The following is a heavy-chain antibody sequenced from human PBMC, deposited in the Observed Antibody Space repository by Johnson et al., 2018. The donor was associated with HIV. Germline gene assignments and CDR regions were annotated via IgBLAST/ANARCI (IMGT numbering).Heavy chain of an antibody. CDR1: GFSLSSYA. CDR2: ISYDGSNK. J-gene: IGHJ3*02. V-gene: IGHV3-30*14. CDR3: AREGRGRIDAFDI. D-gene: IGHD1-26*01. Sequence: QVQLVESGGGVVQPGRSLRLSCAASGFSLSSYAMHWVRQAPGKGLEWVAVISYDGSNKYYADSVKGRFTMSRDNAKKSLYLQMGSLRAEDMAVYYCAREGRGRIDAFDIWGQGTMVTVSS.